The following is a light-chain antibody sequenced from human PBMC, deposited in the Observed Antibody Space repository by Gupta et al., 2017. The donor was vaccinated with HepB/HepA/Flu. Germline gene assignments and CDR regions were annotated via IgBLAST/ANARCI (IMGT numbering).Light chain of an antibody. J-gene: IGKJ2*03. CDR3: QLYNNSAPWDS. CDR1: HTIGTN. V-gene: IGKV3-15*01. Sequence: VMTHAPSTLSVSPGERPTLSCRASHTIGTNLAWVQHKPCQPPRLLISGASSRAPGIPARFTGTASATEFSILISSLLSADFAVYSCQLYNNSAPWDSFGPGTKLDI. CDR2: GAS.